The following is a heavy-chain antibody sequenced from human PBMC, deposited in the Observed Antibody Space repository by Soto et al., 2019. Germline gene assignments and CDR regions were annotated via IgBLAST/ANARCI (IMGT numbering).Heavy chain of an antibody. V-gene: IGHV3-30-3*01. CDR1: GFTFRNYA. CDR2: IAYDGSNK. Sequence: QVQLVESGGGVVQPGRSLRLSCAASGFTFRNYAMHWVRQAPGKGLECVAVIAYDGSNKFYRDYVKGRFTISRDNSQNTLYLQINSLRYEARAVYYCARGDREDIAVVVGARPGEYGVDVWGQGATVTVSS. J-gene: IGHJ6*02. CDR3: ARGDREDIAVVVGARPGEYGVDV. D-gene: IGHD2-15*01.